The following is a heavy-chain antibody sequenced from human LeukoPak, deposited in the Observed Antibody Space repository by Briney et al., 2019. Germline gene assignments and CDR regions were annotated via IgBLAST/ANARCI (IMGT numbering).Heavy chain of an antibody. CDR1: GFTFSSYA. CDR3: AKAGYGSGSYYTLSHFDY. Sequence: GGSLRLSCAASGFTFSSYAMSWVRQAPGKGLEWASAISGSGGSTYYADSVKGRFTISRDNSKNTLYLQMNSLRAEDTAVYYCAKAGYGSGSYYTLSHFDYWGQGTLVTASS. CDR2: ISGSGGST. J-gene: IGHJ4*02. D-gene: IGHD3-10*01. V-gene: IGHV3-23*01.